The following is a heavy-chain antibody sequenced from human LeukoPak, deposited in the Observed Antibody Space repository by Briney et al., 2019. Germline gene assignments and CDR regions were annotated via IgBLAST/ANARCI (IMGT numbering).Heavy chain of an antibody. CDR1: GGSISSSSYY. Sequence: SETLSLTCTVSGGSISSSSYYWGWIRQPPGKGLEWIGSIYYSGSTYYNPSLKSRVTISVDTSKNQFSLKLSSVTAADTAVYYCARHVHDFWSGYFKPNYCYYGMDVWGQGTTVTVSS. D-gene: IGHD3-3*01. J-gene: IGHJ6*02. CDR3: ARHVHDFWSGYFKPNYCYYGMDV. CDR2: IYYSGST. V-gene: IGHV4-39*01.